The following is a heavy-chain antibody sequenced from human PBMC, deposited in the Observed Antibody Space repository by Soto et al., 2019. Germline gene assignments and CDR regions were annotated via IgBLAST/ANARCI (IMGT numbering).Heavy chain of an antibody. V-gene: IGHV3-48*01. Sequence: EVQLVESGGGLVQPGGSLRLSCAASGFTFSSYSMNWVRQAPGKGLEWVSYISSSSSTIYYADSVKGRFTISRDNAKNSLHLQMNSLRAEDTAVYYYARDTWTAPSYYYYYMDVWGKGTTVTVSS. J-gene: IGHJ6*03. CDR1: GFTFSSYS. D-gene: IGHD2-21*02. CDR2: ISSSSSTI. CDR3: ARDTWTAPSYYYYYMDV.